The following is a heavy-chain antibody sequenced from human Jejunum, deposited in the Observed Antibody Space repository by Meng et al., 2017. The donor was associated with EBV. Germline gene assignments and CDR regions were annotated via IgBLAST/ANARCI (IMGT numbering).Heavy chain of an antibody. CDR1: GDSTSSSHW. D-gene: IGHD4-11*01. Sequence: QVQLPGPGPGLVKPSGTLSLTCAVSGDSTSSSHWWSWVRQPPGKGLEWIGEMHPGGSTNYNPSLKSRVTISVDNSKNQFSLKLTSVTAADTAVYYCAKSNDYSLNSWGQGTLVTVSS. V-gene: IGHV4-4*02. CDR3: AKSNDYSLNS. J-gene: IGHJ4*02. CDR2: MHPGGST.